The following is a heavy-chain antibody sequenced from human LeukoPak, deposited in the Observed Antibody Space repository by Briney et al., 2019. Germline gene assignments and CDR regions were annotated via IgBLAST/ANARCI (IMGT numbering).Heavy chain of an antibody. CDR3: AREASITMIVVVPSVYYFDH. D-gene: IGHD3-22*01. J-gene: IGHJ4*02. CDR1: GGSISSYY. V-gene: IGHV4-4*07. Sequence: KPSETLSLTCTVSGGSISSYYWSWIRQPAGKGLEWIGRIYTSGSTNYNPSLKSRVTMSVDTSKNQFSLKLSSVTAADTAVYYCAREASITMIVVVPSVYYFDHWGQGTLVTVSS. CDR2: IYTSGST.